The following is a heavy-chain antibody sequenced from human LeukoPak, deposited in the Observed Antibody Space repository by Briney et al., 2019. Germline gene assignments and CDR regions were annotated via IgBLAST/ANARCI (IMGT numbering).Heavy chain of an antibody. CDR2: ITGSGGST. D-gene: IGHD3-9*01. CDR3: AKRASALAGFQYFDS. V-gene: IGHV3-23*01. CDR1: GFTFRSYD. J-gene: IGHJ4*02. Sequence: PGGSLRLSSAASGFTFRSYDMCWGRQAPGKGLEWVSGITGSGGSTYYADSVKGRFTISRDNSKNTLYLQMNILRAEDTAIYYCAKRASALAGFQYFDSGGKETLVSVSS.